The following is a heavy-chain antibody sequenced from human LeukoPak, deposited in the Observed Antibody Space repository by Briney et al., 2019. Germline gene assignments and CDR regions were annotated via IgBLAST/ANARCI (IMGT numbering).Heavy chain of an antibody. CDR1: GGTLSSYA. Sequence: ASVKVSCKASGGTLSSYAISWVRQAPGQGLEWMGGIIPIFGTANYAQKFQGRVTITAGESTSTAYMELSSLRSEDTAVYYCAREGNYDSSGYYPYFDYWGQGTLVTVSS. CDR2: IIPIFGTA. J-gene: IGHJ4*02. D-gene: IGHD3-22*01. V-gene: IGHV1-69*13. CDR3: AREGNYDSSGYYPYFDY.